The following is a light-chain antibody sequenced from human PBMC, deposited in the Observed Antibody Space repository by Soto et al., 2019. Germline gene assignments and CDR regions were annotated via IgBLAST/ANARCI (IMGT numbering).Light chain of an antibody. CDR1: RSDVGGFNY. CDR2: DVT. CDR3: NSYTSSSTYV. Sequence: QSVLTQPASVSGSPGQSITMSCTGTRSDVGGFNYVSWYQQHPGKAPKLMIYDVTNRPSGVSYRFSGSKSGNTASLTISGLQAEDEADYYCNSYTSSSTYVFGTGTKLTVL. J-gene: IGLJ1*01. V-gene: IGLV2-14*03.